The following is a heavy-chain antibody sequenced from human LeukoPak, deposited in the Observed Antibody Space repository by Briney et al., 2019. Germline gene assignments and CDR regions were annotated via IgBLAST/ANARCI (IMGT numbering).Heavy chain of an antibody. CDR3: GRHAYGGSPPLS. D-gene: IGHD3-10*01. Sequence: GGSLRLSCAASGFTVRDGYMSWVRQAPGKRLEWLAFIYVSGTTFYAASVKGRFTISRDDAKNTVYLQMNNLRAEDTALYYCGRHAYGGSPPLSWGQGALVTVSS. CDR2: IYVSGTT. J-gene: IGHJ4*02. V-gene: IGHV3-53*01. CDR1: GFTVRDGY.